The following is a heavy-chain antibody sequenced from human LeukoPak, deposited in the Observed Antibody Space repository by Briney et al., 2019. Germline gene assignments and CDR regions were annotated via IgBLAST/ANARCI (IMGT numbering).Heavy chain of an antibody. V-gene: IGHV4-59*01. Sequence: SETLSLTCTVSGCSISSYYWSLIRQPPGKGLEWIGYIYYSGSTNYNPSLKSRVTMLVDTSKNQFSLNLSSVTAADTAVYYCARSPCTITNCYRRDTFDYWGQGTLVTVSS. J-gene: IGHJ4*02. D-gene: IGHD2-2*01. CDR1: GCSISSYY. CDR2: IYYSGST. CDR3: ARSPCTITNCYRRDTFDY.